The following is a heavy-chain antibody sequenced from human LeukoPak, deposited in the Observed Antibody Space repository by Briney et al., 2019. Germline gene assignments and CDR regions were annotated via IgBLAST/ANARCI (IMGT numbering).Heavy chain of an antibody. Sequence: PSETLSLTCTVSGGSVRSADFYWTWIRQPPGKGLEWIGNIYYSGSTNYNPSLKSRVTISIDTSKNQFSLKLSSVTAADTAVYHCARETYSGTQRGFDYWGQGTLVTVSS. J-gene: IGHJ4*02. V-gene: IGHV4-30-4*01. CDR3: ARETYSGTQRGFDY. CDR2: IYYSGST. CDR1: GGSVRSADFY. D-gene: IGHD1-26*01.